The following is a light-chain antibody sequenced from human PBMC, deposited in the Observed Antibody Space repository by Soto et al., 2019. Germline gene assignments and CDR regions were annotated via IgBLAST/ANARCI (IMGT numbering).Light chain of an antibody. CDR1: QSVSIN. V-gene: IGKV3-15*01. CDR3: QHYNNWPPWT. Sequence: EIVMTQSPATLSVSPGERATLSCRASQSVSINLAWYQQKPGQVPRLLIYGASTRATGIPARFSGSGSGTEFTLTISSLQSEDFAVYYCQHYNNWPPWTFGQGTKVEIK. CDR2: GAS. J-gene: IGKJ1*01.